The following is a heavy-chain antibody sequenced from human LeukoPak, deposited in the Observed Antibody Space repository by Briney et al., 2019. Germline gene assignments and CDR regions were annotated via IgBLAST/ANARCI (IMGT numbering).Heavy chain of an antibody. Sequence: GGTLRLSCAASGFSFGTYGMSWVRRAPGKGLEWVSTISSTGSSTYYADSVKGRCTISRDNSKNTLFLQMDSLRDEDTAIYYCAKDLRAGFASGYDAFHMWSQGTMVSVSS. D-gene: IGHD3-22*01. V-gene: IGHV3-23*01. CDR2: ISSTGSST. CDR1: GFSFGTYG. CDR3: AKDLRAGFASGYDAFHM. J-gene: IGHJ3*02.